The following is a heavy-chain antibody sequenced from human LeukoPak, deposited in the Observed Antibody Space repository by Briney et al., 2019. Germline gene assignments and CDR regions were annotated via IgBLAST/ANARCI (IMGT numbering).Heavy chain of an antibody. CDR3: ARRGYHDSSGYDY. CDR2: ISGRSADI. D-gene: IGHD3-22*01. J-gene: IGHJ4*02. Sequence: GGSLRLSCVASGFILSSSEMNWVRQAPGKGLEWVSSISGRSADIYYADSVKGRFTISRDNAKNSVFLQMNNLRVEDTAIYYCARRGYHDSSGYDYWGQGTPVTVSS. V-gene: IGHV3-21*06. CDR1: GFILSSSE.